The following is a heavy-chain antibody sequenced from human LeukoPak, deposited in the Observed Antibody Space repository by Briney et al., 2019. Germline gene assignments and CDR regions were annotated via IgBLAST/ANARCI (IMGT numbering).Heavy chain of an antibody. Sequence: ASVKVSCKAFGYTFTSYDINWVRQATGQGLEWMGWMNPNSGNTGYAQKFQGRVTMTRNTSISTAYMELSSLRSEDTAVYYCARARRDGYNSNLWGQGTLVSVSS. V-gene: IGHV1-8*02. D-gene: IGHD5-24*01. J-gene: IGHJ5*02. CDR1: GYTFTSYD. CDR2: MNPNSGNT. CDR3: ARARRDGYNSNL.